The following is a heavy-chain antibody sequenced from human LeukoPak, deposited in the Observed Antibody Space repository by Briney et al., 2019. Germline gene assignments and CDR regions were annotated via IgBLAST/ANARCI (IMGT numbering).Heavy chain of an antibody. D-gene: IGHD3-10*01. Sequence: SETLSLTCAVYGGSFSGYYWSWIRQPPGKGLEWIGEINHSGSTNYNPSLKSRVTISVDTSKNQFSLKLSSVTAAGTAVYYCARERITMVRGAPTYFDYWGQGTLVTVSS. V-gene: IGHV4-34*01. CDR1: GGSFSGYY. CDR2: INHSGST. J-gene: IGHJ4*02. CDR3: ARERITMVRGAPTYFDY.